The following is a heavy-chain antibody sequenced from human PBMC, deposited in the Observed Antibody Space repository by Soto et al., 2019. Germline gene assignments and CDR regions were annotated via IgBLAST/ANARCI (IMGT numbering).Heavy chain of an antibody. CDR1: GGSISGSSYY. Sequence: SETLSLTFTVSGGSISGSSYYWGWIRQPPGKGLEWIGSIHYTETTYYNPSLKSRVTISVDTSKNQLFLKLSSVTAADTAVYNCARPHCSSSNCPNWFDPWGQGTLVTVSS. CDR3: ARPHCSSSNCPNWFDP. J-gene: IGHJ5*02. CDR2: IHYTETT. D-gene: IGHD2-2*01. V-gene: IGHV4-39*01.